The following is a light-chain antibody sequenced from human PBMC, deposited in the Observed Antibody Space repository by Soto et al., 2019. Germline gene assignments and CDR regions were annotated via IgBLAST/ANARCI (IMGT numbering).Light chain of an antibody. CDR3: QQCGLSPRT. V-gene: IGKV3-20*01. CDR1: QSISSSY. J-gene: IGKJ1*01. CDR2: GTF. Sequence: EVVLTQSPVTLSLSPGDRATLSCRASQSISSSYLAWYQQKPGQAPRLLIYGTFNRATGIPDRFSGDESGTDFTLTINGLEPEDCAVYFCQQCGLSPRTFGQGTKVEV.